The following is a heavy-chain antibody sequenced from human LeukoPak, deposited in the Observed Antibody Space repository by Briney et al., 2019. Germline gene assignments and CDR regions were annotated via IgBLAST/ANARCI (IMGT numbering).Heavy chain of an antibody. CDR1: GYSFTSYW. J-gene: IGHJ4*02. V-gene: IGHV5-51*01. D-gene: IGHD3-22*01. CDR2: IYPGDSDT. CDR3: ARVSPFYDSSGYNDY. Sequence: GESLKISCKGSGYSFTSYWIGWVRQVPGEGLEWMGIIYPGDSDTRYSPSFQGQVTISADKSISTAYLQWSSLKASDTALYYCARVSPFYDSSGYNDYWGQGTLVTVSS.